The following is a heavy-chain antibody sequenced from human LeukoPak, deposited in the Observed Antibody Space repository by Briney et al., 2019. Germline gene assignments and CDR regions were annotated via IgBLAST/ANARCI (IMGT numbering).Heavy chain of an antibody. CDR3: ARVDDYNCLDY. CDR1: GGSIRNYY. V-gene: IGHV4-59*03. J-gene: IGHJ4*02. Sequence: PSETLSLTCTVSGGSIRNYYWSWIRQPPGKGLEWIGYIFHTESTNYNPSLKSRVTLSVDTSKNQFSLKLSSVTAADTAIYFCARVDDYNCLDYWGQGTLVTVSS. CDR2: IFHTEST. D-gene: IGHD5-24*01.